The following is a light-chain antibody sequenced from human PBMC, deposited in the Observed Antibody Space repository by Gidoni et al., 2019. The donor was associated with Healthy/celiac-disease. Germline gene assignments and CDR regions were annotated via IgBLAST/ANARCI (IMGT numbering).Light chain of an antibody. CDR3: QQYDSSPRYT. CDR1: QHVSSSY. Sequence: EIVLTPPSGTLLLSAGERATLTCRASQHVSSSYLTWYQQKPGQAPRLLIYGATNGATGIPARSSSSGSGADFTLTISRLEPEDVAVYYCQQYDSSPRYTFGQGTKLEIK. V-gene: IGKV3-20*01. J-gene: IGKJ2*01. CDR2: GAT.